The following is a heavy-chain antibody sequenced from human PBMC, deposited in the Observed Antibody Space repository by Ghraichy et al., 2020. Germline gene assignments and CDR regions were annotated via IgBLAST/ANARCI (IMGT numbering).Heavy chain of an antibody. CDR3: ANTVIGAYYFDY. J-gene: IGHJ4*02. V-gene: IGHV3-23*01. CDR2: ISGSGGST. D-gene: IGHD3-16*02. Sequence: GGSLRLSCAASGFTFSSYAMSWVRQAPGKGLEWVSVISGSGGSTYYADSVKGRFTISRANSKNTLYLQMNILRAEDTAVYYCANTVIGAYYFDYWGQGTLVTVSS. CDR1: GFTFSSYA.